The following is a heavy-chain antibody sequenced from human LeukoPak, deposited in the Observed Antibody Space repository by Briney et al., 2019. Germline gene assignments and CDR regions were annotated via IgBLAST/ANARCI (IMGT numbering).Heavy chain of an antibody. CDR2: IYYSGST. CDR1: GGSISSYY. Sequence: SETLSLTCTVSGGSISSYYWSWIRQPPGKGLEWIGYIYYSGSTNYNPSLKSRVTISVDTSKNQFSLKLSSVTAEDTAVYYCARAIAAAGADYWGQGTLVTVSS. V-gene: IGHV4-59*01. CDR3: ARAIAAAGADY. J-gene: IGHJ4*02. D-gene: IGHD6-13*01.